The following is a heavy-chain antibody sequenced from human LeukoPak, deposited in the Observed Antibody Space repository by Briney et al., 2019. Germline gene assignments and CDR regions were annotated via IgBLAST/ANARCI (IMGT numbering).Heavy chain of an antibody. V-gene: IGHV4-39*07. CDR3: VRGRNVKWVPGVGGNPRASRYYYYMDV. CDR2: IYYSGST. D-gene: IGHD4-23*01. CDR1: GGSISSSSYY. Sequence: PSETLSLTCTVSGGSISSSSYYWGWIRQPPGKGLEWIGSIYYSGSTYYNPSLKSRVTISVDTSKNQFSLKLSSVTAADTAVYYCVRGRNVKWVPGVGGNPRASRYYYYMDVWGKGTTVTVSS. J-gene: IGHJ6*03.